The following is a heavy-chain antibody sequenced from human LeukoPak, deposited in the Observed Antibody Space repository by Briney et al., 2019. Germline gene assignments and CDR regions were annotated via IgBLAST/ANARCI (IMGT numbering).Heavy chain of an antibody. CDR3: AKDVGGYYFTYWSGCFDH. J-gene: IGHJ4*02. CDR2: ISSGGGST. CDR1: GFTFSSYG. Sequence: GRSLRLSCAASGFTFSSYGMHWARQAPGKGLEWVSGISSGGGSTYYADSVKGRFTISRDNSKNTLDLEMNSLRAEDTAVYYCAKDVGGYYFTYWSGCFDHWGQGTLVTVSS. D-gene: IGHD3-10*01. V-gene: IGHV3-23*01.